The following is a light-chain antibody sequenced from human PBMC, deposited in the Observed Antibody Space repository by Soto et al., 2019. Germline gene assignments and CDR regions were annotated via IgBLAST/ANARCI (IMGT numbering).Light chain of an antibody. V-gene: IGKV1-5*01. CDR2: DAS. CDR3: QQYNSYSA. Sequence: DIQMPQSPSTLSASVGDRVTITCRASQSISSWLAWYQQKPGKAPKLLIYDASSLESGVPSRFSGSGSGTEFTLTISSLQPDDFATYYCQQYNSYSAFGQGTKVDIK. J-gene: IGKJ1*01. CDR1: QSISSW.